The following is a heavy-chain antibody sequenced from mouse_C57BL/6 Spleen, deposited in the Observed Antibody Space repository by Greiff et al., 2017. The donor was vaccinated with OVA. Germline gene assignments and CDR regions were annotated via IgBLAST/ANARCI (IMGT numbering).Heavy chain of an antibody. CDR3: VRPSLRGWYFDV. D-gene: IGHD1-1*01. CDR1: GFSFNTYA. Sequence: EVQRVESGGGLVQPKGSLKLSCAASGFSFNTYAMNWVRQAPGKGLEWVARIRSKSNNYATYYADSVKDRFTISRDDSESMLYLQMNNLKTEDTAMYYCVRPSLRGWYFDVWGTGTTVTVSS. J-gene: IGHJ1*03. CDR2: IRSKSNNYAT. V-gene: IGHV10-1*01.